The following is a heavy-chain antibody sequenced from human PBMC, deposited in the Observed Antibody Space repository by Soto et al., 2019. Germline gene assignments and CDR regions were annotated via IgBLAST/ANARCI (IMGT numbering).Heavy chain of an antibody. CDR3: AIGGEGQWLVHFES. CDR1: GYTFTSYG. J-gene: IGHJ5*01. D-gene: IGHD6-19*01. CDR2: ISAYNGNT. V-gene: IGHV1-18*01. Sequence: QVQLVQSGAEVKKPGASVKVSCKASGYTFTSYGISWVRQAPGQGLEGMGWISAYNGNTTYAQKLQGRVTMTTDTPTSTAYMEVRRLRYDETAVYYCAIGGEGQWLVHFESWGQGTLVAVSS.